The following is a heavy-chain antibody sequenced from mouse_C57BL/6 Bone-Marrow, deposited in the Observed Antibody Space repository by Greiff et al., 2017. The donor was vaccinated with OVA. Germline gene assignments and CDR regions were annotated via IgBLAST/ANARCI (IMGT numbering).Heavy chain of an antibody. D-gene: IGHD2-4*01. CDR2: IYPRDGST. J-gene: IGHJ4*01. CDR3: ARRGEGGLRPLYAMDY. Sequence: VKLMESGPELVKPGASVKLSCKASGYTFTSYDINWVKQRPGQGLEWIGWIYPRDGSTKYNEKFKGKATLTVDTSSSTAYMELHSLTSEDSAVYFCARRGEGGLRPLYAMDYWGQGTSVTVSS. CDR1: GYTFTSYD. V-gene: IGHV1-85*01.